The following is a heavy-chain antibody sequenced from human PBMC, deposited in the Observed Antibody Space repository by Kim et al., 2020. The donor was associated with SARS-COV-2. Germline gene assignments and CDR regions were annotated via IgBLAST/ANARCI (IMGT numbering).Heavy chain of an antibody. D-gene: IGHD2-15*01. V-gene: IGHV3-21*01. CDR3: ARAWHCSGGSCYWY. Sequence: GGSLRLSCAASGFTFSSYSMNWVRQAPGKGLEWVSSISSSSSYIYYADSVKGRFTISRDNAKNSLYLQMNSLRAEDTAVYYCARAWHCSGGSCYWYWGQGTLVTVSS. CDR1: GFTFSSYS. CDR2: ISSSSSYI. J-gene: IGHJ4*02.